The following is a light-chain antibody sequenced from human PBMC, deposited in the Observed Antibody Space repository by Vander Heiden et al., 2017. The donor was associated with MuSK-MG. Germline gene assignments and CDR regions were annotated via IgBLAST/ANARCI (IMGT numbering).Light chain of an antibody. CDR3: QQTNSLPYT. CDR1: QSIGTT. Sequence: IVLTQSPDFQSVTPKDKVTITCRASQSIGTTLHWYQQKPDQSPKLLIRFASQSISGVPSRFSGSGSGTHFTLTINSLEPEDAAAYFCQQTNSLPYTFGQGTKMEIK. V-gene: IGKV6D-21*02. CDR2: FAS. J-gene: IGKJ2*01.